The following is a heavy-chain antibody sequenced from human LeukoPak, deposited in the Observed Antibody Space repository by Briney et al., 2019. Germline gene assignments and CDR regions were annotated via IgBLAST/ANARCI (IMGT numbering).Heavy chain of an antibody. J-gene: IGHJ4*02. CDR1: GFTFSTYS. CDR2: ISSTSIYI. CDR3: ARGASAFDY. D-gene: IGHD5-12*01. V-gene: IGHV3-21*01. Sequence: GGSLRLSCAASGFTFSTYSMNWVRQAPGKGLEWVSCISSTSIYIYYAESVKGRFTISRGNAKNSLYLQLNSLRAEDTAVYYCARGASAFDYWGQGTLVTVSS.